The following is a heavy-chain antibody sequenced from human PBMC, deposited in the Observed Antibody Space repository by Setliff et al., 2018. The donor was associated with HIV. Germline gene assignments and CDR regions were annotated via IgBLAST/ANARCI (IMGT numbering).Heavy chain of an antibody. Sequence: GSLRLSCTASGFPFSSYGVHWVRQVPGRGPEWVAIITYDGSAKWYADSVKGRVTMTADTSTNTVHMELRSLRSDDTAVYYCASCGSDYYMDVWGRGTTVTVSS. D-gene: IGHD5-12*01. J-gene: IGHJ6*03. CDR1: GFPFSSYG. V-gene: IGHV3-30*15. CDR2: ITYDGSAK. CDR3: ASCGSDYYMDV.